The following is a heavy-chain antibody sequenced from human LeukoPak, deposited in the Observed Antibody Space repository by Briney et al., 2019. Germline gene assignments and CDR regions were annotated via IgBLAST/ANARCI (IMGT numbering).Heavy chain of an antibody. CDR3: IRAGSAGGPN. CDR1: GFTFGNYW. CDR2: IKEDGSEK. D-gene: IGHD3-10*01. Sequence: GGSLRLSCVGYGFTFGNYWMAWVRQAPGKGLEWVANIKEDGSEKYYLDSVKGRFTISRDNAKNTLYLQMNSLRAEDTAVYYCIRAGSAGGPNWGQGTLVTVSS. J-gene: IGHJ4*02. V-gene: IGHV3-7*01.